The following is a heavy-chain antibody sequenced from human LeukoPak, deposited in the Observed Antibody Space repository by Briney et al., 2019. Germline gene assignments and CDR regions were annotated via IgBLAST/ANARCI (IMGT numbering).Heavy chain of an antibody. CDR1: GYTFTDYA. J-gene: IGHJ4*02. Sequence: ASVKVSCRASGYTFTDYAMHWVRQAPGQRLEWMAWINPGNGNTKYSQKFQGRVTVTRDTSASIVYMELSSLRSEDTAVYYCGRDNPGIIYWGQGTLVTVSA. CDR2: INPGNGNT. D-gene: IGHD3-16*01. CDR3: GRDNPGIIY. V-gene: IGHV1-3*01.